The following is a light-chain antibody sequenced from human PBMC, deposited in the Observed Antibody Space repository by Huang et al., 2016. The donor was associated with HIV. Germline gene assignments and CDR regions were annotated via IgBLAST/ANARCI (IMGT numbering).Light chain of an antibody. CDR1: PGIDSY. CDR3: QQYYAFPWT. Sequence: VIWMTQSPFLVSASTGDTVTINYRVSPGIDSYLAWFQQKPGKAPKLLIYAASTLHGGVPSRFNGSGSGTDFTLTIRRLQSEDFANYYCQQYYAFPWTFGQGTKVDI. J-gene: IGKJ1*01. CDR2: AAS. V-gene: IGKV1D-8*01.